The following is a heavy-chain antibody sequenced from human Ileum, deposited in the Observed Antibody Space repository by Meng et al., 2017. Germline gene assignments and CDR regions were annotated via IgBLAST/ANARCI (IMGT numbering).Heavy chain of an antibody. CDR2: IYPPDSST. CDR1: GYRFSTNW. Sequence: GESLKISCKGSGYRFSTNWIAWVRQMPGKGLECMGIIYPPDSSTRYSPSFEGQVTISVDKSINTAYLQWTSLKASDTAMYYCARQGDGSSSWQTVDYWGQGTLVTVSS. CDR3: ARQGDGSSSWQTVDY. J-gene: IGHJ4*02. D-gene: IGHD6-13*01. V-gene: IGHV5-51*01.